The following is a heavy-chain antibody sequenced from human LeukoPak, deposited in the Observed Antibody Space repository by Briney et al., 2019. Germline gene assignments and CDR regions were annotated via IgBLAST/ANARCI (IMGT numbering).Heavy chain of an antibody. V-gene: IGHV4-61*02. D-gene: IGHD5-12*01. Sequence: SETLSLTCTVSGGSIISGSYYWSWIRQPAGKRLEWIGRIYTSGSTNHNPSLKSRVTISVDTPKNQFSLKLSSVTAADTAVYYCARGIVATSDTDYWRQGTLVTVSS. J-gene: IGHJ4*02. CDR1: GGSIISGSYY. CDR2: IYTSGST. CDR3: ARGIVATSDTDY.